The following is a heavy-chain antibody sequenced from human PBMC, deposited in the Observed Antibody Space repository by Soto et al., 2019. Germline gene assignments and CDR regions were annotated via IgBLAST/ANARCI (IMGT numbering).Heavy chain of an antibody. CDR3: ARISQSDFWSGYYYFFDY. J-gene: IGHJ4*02. V-gene: IGHV1-18*01. CDR2: ITAFNGNT. Sequence: QVHLVQSGAEVEKPGASVKVSCKASGYTFTDYGISWVRQAPGQGLQWMGWITAFNGNTKYAQQFQGRVTMTTDTSTSTAYMELRSPESDDTAVYYCARISQSDFWSGYYYFFDYWGQGTLVTVSS. CDR1: GYTFTDYG. D-gene: IGHD3-3*01.